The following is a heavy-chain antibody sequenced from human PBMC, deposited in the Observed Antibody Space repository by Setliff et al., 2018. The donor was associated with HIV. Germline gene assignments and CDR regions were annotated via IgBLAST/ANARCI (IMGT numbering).Heavy chain of an antibody. CDR2: ISGGGDRT. V-gene: IGHV3-23*01. D-gene: IGHD3-22*01. CDR3: AKTYYYDSSGYYYFDS. Sequence: GSLRLSCAASGFTFSSYAMSWVRQAPGKGLEWVSAISGGGDRTYHADSVRGRFTISRDNSKNSLYLQMNSLRAEDTAVYYCAKTYYYDSSGYYYFDSWGQGTLVTVSS. CDR1: GFTFSSYA. J-gene: IGHJ4*02.